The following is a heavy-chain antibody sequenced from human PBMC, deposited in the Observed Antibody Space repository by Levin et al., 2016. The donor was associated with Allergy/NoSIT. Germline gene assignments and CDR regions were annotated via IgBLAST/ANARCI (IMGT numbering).Heavy chain of an antibody. J-gene: IGHJ6*02. D-gene: IGHD6-6*01. CDR3: ARSSIQHPMYGMDV. CDR2: INPSGGST. CDR1: GYTFTTYY. V-gene: IGHV1-46*01. Sequence: ASVKVSCKASGYTFTTYYIHWVRQAPGQGLEWMGIINPSGGSTTYVQKFQGRVTVTRDTSTSTVYMELSSLRSEDTAVYYCARSSIQHPMYGMDVWGQGTTVTVSS.